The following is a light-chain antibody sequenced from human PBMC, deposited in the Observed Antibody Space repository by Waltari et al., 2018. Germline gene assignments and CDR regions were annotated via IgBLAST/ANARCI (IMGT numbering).Light chain of an antibody. J-gene: IGLJ2*01. V-gene: IGLV1-40*01. CDR3: QSYDSSLSGYVV. CDR2: GNS. CDR1: SSNIGAGYD. Sequence: QSVLTQPPSVSGAPGQRVTISCTGSSSNIGAGYDVHWYQQLPGTAPKLLIYGNSNRPSGVPDRFSGSKSGTSASLAITGLQAEGEADDYCQSYDSSLSGYVVFGGGTKLTVL.